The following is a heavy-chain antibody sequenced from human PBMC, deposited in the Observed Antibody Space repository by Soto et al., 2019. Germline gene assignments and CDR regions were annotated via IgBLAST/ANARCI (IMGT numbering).Heavy chain of an antibody. V-gene: IGHV3-30-3*01. CDR3: ARDQGYSYGSTVNYYYGMDV. D-gene: IGHD5-18*01. J-gene: IGHJ6*02. Sequence: AGGSLRLSCAASGFTFSSYAMHWVRQAPGKGLEWVAVISYDGSNKYYADSVKGRFTISRDNSKNTLYLQMNSLRAEDTAVYYCARDQGYSYGSTVNYYYGMDVWGQGTTVTVSS. CDR1: GFTFSSYA. CDR2: ISYDGSNK.